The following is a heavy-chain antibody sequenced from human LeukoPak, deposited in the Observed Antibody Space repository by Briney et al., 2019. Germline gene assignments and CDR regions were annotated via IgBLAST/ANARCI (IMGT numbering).Heavy chain of an antibody. V-gene: IGHV1-24*01. CDR3: AVYPLRLGELSMSLSDAFDI. D-gene: IGHD3-16*02. CDR2: FDPEDGET. Sequence: ASGKVSCKVSGYTLTELSMHWVRQAPGKGLEWIGGFDPEDGETIYAQKFQDRVTMTEDTSTDADYMELSSLRSEDTAVYYCAVYPLRLGELSMSLSDAFDIWGQGTMVTVSS. CDR1: GYTLTELS. J-gene: IGHJ3*02.